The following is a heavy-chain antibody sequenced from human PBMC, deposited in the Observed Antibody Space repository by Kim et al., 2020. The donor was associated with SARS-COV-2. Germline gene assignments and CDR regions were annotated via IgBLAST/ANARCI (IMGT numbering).Heavy chain of an antibody. CDR2: IIPIFGTA. V-gene: IGHV1-69*13. D-gene: IGHD1-7*01. Sequence: SVKVSCKASGGTFSSYAISWVRQAPGQGLEWMGGIIPIFGTANYAQKFQGRVTITADESTSTAYMELSSLRSEDTAVYYCARDGGYNWNYGVFDYWGQGTLVTVSS. CDR3: ARDGGYNWNYGVFDY. J-gene: IGHJ4*02. CDR1: GGTFSSYA.